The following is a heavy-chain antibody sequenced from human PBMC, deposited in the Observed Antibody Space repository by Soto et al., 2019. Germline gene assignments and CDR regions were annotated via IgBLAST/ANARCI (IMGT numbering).Heavy chain of an antibody. Sequence: DVQLVESGGALVQPGESLRLSCAASGFAFSTYKMTWVRQDPGEGLEWVANIKEDGSEKSYLDSVKGRFTISRDNAKNSLYLQMDSLRDDDTAVYYCARTNSDNHFARDYWGQGTLVTVSS. CDR3: ARTNSDNHFARDY. CDR1: GFAFSTYK. CDR2: IKEDGSEK. J-gene: IGHJ4*02. V-gene: IGHV3-7*01. D-gene: IGHD1-26*01.